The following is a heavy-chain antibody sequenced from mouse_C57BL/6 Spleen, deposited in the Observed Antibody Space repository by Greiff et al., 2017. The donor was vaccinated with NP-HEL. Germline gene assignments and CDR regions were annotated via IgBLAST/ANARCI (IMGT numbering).Heavy chain of an antibody. Sequence: EVKLVESGGGLVKPGGSLKLSCAASGFTFSSYAMSWVRQTPEKRLEWVATISDGGSYTYYPDNVKGRFTISRDNAKNNLYLQMSHLKSEDTAMYYCARDRGDMDYWGQGTSVTVSS. CDR1: GFTFSSYA. J-gene: IGHJ4*01. CDR3: ARDRGDMDY. V-gene: IGHV5-4*01. D-gene: IGHD3-3*01. CDR2: ISDGGSYT.